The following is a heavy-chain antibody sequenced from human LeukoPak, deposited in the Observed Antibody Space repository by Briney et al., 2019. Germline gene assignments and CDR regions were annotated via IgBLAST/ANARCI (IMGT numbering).Heavy chain of an antibody. CDR3: ARVVSGSSFDY. CDR1: GFTFSSYT. Sequence: GGSLRLSCAASGFTFSSYTVNWIRQAPGKGLEWVSSISGSSYYIYYADSVRGRFTISRDNAKNSAYLQMNSLRAEDTAVYYCARVVSGSSFDYWGQGTLVTVSS. D-gene: IGHD3-10*01. V-gene: IGHV3-21*01. CDR2: ISGSSYYI. J-gene: IGHJ4*02.